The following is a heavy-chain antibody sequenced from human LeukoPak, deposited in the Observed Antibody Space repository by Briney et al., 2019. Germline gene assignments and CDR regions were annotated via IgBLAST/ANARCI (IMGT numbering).Heavy chain of an antibody. CDR1: GFTVSSNY. V-gene: IGHV3-7*01. D-gene: IGHD1-26*01. Sequence: GGSLRLSCAASGFTVSSNYMSWVRQAPGKGLEWVATINQDGSVKYYVDSVKGRFTISRDNTKNSLYLQMNSLTAEDTAVYYCARDPDPIPGANSHYWGQGTLVSVSS. CDR3: ARDPDPIPGANSHY. CDR2: INQDGSVK. J-gene: IGHJ4*02.